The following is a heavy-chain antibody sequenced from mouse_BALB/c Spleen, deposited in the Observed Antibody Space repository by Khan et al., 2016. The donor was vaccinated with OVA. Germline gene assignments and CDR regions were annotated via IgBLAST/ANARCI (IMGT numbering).Heavy chain of an antibody. CDR2: ISTSGSYT. J-gene: IGHJ4*01. Sequence: EVELVESGGDLVKPGGSLKLSCAASGFTFSSYGMSWVRQTPDKRLEWVAIISTSGSYTYYPDSVKGRFTISRDNAKNTLYLQMSSLKSEDTAMYYCAGSLYGSSYDYYAMDYWGQGTSVTVSS. D-gene: IGHD1-1*01. V-gene: IGHV5-6*01. CDR1: GFTFSSYG. CDR3: AGSLYGSSYDYYAMDY.